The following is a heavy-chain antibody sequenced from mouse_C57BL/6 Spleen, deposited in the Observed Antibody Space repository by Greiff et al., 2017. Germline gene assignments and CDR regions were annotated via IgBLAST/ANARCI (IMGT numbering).Heavy chain of an antibody. CDR3: ARYGSSIYYARDY. D-gene: IGHD1-1*01. J-gene: IGHJ4*01. CDR1: GYTFTDYY. V-gene: IGHV1-26*01. Sequence: EVQLQQSGPELVKPGASVKISCTASGYTFTDYYMNWVKQSHGKSLEWIGDINPNNGGTSYNQKITGKATLTVDKSSSTADMELRSLTSEVSAVYYCARYGSSIYYARDYWGQGTSVTVSS. CDR2: INPNNGGT.